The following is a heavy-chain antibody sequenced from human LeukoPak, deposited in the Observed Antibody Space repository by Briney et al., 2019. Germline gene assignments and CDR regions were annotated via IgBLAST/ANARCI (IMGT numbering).Heavy chain of an antibody. CDR1: GFTFSSYA. J-gene: IGHJ4*02. Sequence: GRSLRLSCAASGFTFSSYAISWVRQAPVKGLDWVSAISGSGGSTYYADSVKGRFTISRDNSKNTLYLQMNSLRAEDTAVYYCARDLYYDILTGYYSPGYFDYWGQGTLVTVSS. D-gene: IGHD3-9*01. CDR2: ISGSGGST. CDR3: ARDLYYDILTGYYSPGYFDY. V-gene: IGHV3-23*01.